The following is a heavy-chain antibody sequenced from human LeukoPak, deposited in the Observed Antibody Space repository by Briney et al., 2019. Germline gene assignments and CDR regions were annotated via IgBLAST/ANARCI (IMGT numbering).Heavy chain of an antibody. D-gene: IGHD2-2*01. V-gene: IGHV1-69*04. CDR3: ATDCSSASCYAPRYYDG. CDR1: RGTFSSYA. CDR2: FMTSLGIA. Sequence: SVKVSCKASRGTFSSYAISWVRQAPGQGLEWMGRFMTSLGIANYAKKFQGRVTITADKSTSTAYMELSSLRSEDTDVYYCATDCSSASCYAPRYYDGWGQGVLVTVCS. J-gene: IGHJ4*02.